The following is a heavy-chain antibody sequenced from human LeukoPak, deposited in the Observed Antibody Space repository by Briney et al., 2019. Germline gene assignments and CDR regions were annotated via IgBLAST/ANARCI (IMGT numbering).Heavy chain of an antibody. J-gene: IGHJ4*02. Sequence: SQTLSLTCTVSGGSVSSGGYYWSWIRQHPGKGLEWIGYIYYSGSTYYNPSLKSRVTISVDTSKNQFSLKLSSVTAADTAVYYWARGWSWVYGDYGRLDYWGREPLVTVSS. V-gene: IGHV4-31*03. D-gene: IGHD4-17*01. CDR1: GGSVSSGGYY. CDR3: ARGWSWVYGDYGRLDY. CDR2: IYYSGST.